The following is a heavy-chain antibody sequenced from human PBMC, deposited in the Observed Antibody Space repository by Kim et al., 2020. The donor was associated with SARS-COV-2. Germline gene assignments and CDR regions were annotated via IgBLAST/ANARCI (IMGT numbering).Heavy chain of an antibody. D-gene: IGHD3-22*01. Sequence: GESLKISCKGSGYSFTSYWISWVRQMPGKGLEWMGRIDPSDSYTNYSPSFQGHVTISADKSISTAYLQWSSLKASDTAMYYCARHVNYYDSSGYYKNDAFDIWGQGTMVTVSS. CDR1: GYSFTSYW. CDR2: IDPSDSYT. J-gene: IGHJ3*02. CDR3: ARHVNYYDSSGYYKNDAFDI. V-gene: IGHV5-10-1*01.